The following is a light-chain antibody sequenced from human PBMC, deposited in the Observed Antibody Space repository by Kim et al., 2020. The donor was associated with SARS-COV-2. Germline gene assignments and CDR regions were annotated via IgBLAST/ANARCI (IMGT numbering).Light chain of an antibody. CDR1: QSVLSSSNNKNY. CDR2: WAS. J-gene: IGKJ1*01. CDR3: HQFHSTWT. V-gene: IGKV4-1*01. Sequence: RATINCKSSQSVLSSSNNKNYLSWYQLKPGQPPKLLIYWASTRESGVPDRFSGSGSGTDFTLTISSLQTEDVAVYYWHQFHSTWTFGQGTKVDIK.